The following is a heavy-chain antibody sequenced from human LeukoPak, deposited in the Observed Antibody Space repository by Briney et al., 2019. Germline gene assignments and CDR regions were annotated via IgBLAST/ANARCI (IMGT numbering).Heavy chain of an antibody. Sequence: GASVKVSCKASGCTFTGYYMHWVRQAPGQGLEWMGWINPNSGGTNYAQKFQGRVTMTRDTSTSTVYMELSSLRSEDTAVYYCARGGRGFDYWGQGTLVTVSS. CDR3: ARGGRGFDY. J-gene: IGHJ4*02. D-gene: IGHD3-16*01. CDR1: GCTFTGYY. CDR2: INPNSGGT. V-gene: IGHV1-2*02.